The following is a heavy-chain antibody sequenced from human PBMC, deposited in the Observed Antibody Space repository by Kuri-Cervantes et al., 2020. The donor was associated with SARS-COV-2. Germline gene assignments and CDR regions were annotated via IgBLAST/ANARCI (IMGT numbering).Heavy chain of an antibody. CDR1: GFTFSSYA. D-gene: IGHD3-3*01. Sequence: ETLSLTCAASGFTFSSYAMHWVRQAPGKGLEYVSAISSNGGSTYYANSVKGRFTISRDNSKNTLYLQMNSLRAEDTAVYYCARDLRYYDFWSGYPTYYYYGMDVWGQGTTVTVSS. CDR3: ARDLRYYDFWSGYPTYYYYGMDV. V-gene: IGHV3-64*01. CDR2: ISSNGGST. J-gene: IGHJ6*02.